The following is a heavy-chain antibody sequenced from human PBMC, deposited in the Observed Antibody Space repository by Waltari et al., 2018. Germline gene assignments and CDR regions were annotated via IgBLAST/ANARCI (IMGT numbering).Heavy chain of an antibody. Sequence: QVQLVQSGAEVKQPGASVKVSCKASGYTIDSYDIAWVRQSTGRGLEWMGFINPNSGNTGYAQSFQGRITITRDTSINTAYMELSSLRSDDTAVYYCARETLASYFDYWGQGTLVTVSS. CDR3: ARETLASYFDY. CDR1: GYTIDSYD. D-gene: IGHD2-21*01. J-gene: IGHJ4*02. CDR2: INPNSGNT. V-gene: IGHV1-8*01.